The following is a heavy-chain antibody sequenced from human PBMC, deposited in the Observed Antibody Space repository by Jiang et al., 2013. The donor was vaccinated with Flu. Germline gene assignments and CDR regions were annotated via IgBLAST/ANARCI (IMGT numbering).Heavy chain of an antibody. J-gene: IGHJ4*02. CDR2: INAGNGNT. CDR3: ARPNKYCSGGSCYSTISFDY. D-gene: IGHD2-15*01. Sequence: KVSCKASGYTFTSYAMHWVRQAPGQRLEWMGWINAGNGNTKYSQKFQGRVTITRDTSASTAYMELSSLRSEDTAVYYCARPNKYCSGGSCYSTISFDYWGQGTLVTVSS. CDR1: GYTFTSYA. V-gene: IGHV1-3*01.